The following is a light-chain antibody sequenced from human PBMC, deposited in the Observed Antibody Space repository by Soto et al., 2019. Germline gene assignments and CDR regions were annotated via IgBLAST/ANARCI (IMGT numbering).Light chain of an antibody. V-gene: IGLV2-11*01. CDR2: DVT. J-gene: IGLJ2*01. CDR1: SSDVGGYNF. Sequence: QSALTQPRSVSGSPGQSVTISCTGTSSDVGGYNFVSWYQQYPGKAPKLIIYDVTKRPSGVPDRFSGSKSGNTASLTISGLQAEDEADYYCCSYAGSYTYVLFGGGTKLTVL. CDR3: CSYAGSYTYVL.